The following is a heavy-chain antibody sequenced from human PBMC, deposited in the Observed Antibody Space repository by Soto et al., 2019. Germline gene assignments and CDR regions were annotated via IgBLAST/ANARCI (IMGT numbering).Heavy chain of an antibody. V-gene: IGHV1-18*01. CDR2: ISAYDHDT. D-gene: IGHD6-13*01. CDR3: ARAKEQQMSHAFDF. Sequence: GAQVKASCEEPRDGIAGSGRRWPQQAHGQGLEWMGWISAYDHDTKYAQKVQGRVTMTTDTSTSTVYMELRSLRSDDTAVYYCARAKEQQMSHAFDFWGQGTMVTVSS. CDR1: RDGIAGSG. J-gene: IGHJ3*01.